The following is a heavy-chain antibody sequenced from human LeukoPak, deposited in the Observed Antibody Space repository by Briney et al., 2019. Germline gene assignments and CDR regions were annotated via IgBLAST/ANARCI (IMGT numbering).Heavy chain of an antibody. Sequence: GGSLRLSCAASGFTFSSYTMNWVRQAPGKGLEWVSSISSSTSYIYYADSVKGRFTISRDNAKNSLYLQMNSLRAEDTAVYYCARTDYYDSSGYSDMFDAFDIWGQGTMVTVSS. CDR2: ISSSTSYI. CDR3: ARTDYYDSSGYSDMFDAFDI. D-gene: IGHD3-22*01. CDR1: GFTFSSYT. J-gene: IGHJ3*02. V-gene: IGHV3-21*01.